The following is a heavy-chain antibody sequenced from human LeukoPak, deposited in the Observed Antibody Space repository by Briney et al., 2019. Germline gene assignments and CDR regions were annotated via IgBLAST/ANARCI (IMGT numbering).Heavy chain of an antibody. V-gene: IGHV3-48*03. CDR1: GFTFSSYE. Sequence: GGSLRLSCAGSGFTFSSYEMNWVRQAPGKGLEWISYISSSGRTIYYEESVKGRFSISRDNAKNSLYLQMNSLRAEDTAVYYCARDRTWDDGSGSYYIPHWFDPWGQGTLVTVSS. CDR2: ISSSGRTI. D-gene: IGHD3-10*01. CDR3: ARDRTWDDGSGSYYIPHWFDP. J-gene: IGHJ5*02.